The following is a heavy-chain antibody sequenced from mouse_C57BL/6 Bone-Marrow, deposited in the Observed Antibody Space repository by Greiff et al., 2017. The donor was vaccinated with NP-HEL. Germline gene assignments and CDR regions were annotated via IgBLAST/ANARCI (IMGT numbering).Heavy chain of an antibody. CDR2: IWRGGST. CDR1: GFSLTSYG. CDR3: AKTYYYGSSWNWYFDV. D-gene: IGHD1-1*01. J-gene: IGHJ1*03. V-gene: IGHV2-5*01. Sequence: QVQLKQSGPGLVQPSQSLSITCTVSGFSLTSYGVHWVRQSPGKGLEWLGVIWRGGSTDYNAAFMSRLSITKDTSKSQVFFKMNSLQADDTAIYYCAKTYYYGSSWNWYFDVWGTGTTVTVSS.